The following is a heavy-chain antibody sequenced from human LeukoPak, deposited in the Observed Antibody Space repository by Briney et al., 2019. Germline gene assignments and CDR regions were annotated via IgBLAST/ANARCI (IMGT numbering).Heavy chain of an antibody. CDR1: GGTFTSYT. CDR2: IIPILGIA. Sequence: GSSVKVSCKASGGTFTSYTISWVRQAPGQGLEWRGRIIPILGIANYAQKFQGRVTITADKSTSTAYMELSSLRSADTAVYYCAREREGGWGYSSFFDYWGQGTLVTVSS. CDR3: AREREGGWGYSSFFDY. J-gene: IGHJ4*02. V-gene: IGHV1-69*04. D-gene: IGHD6-19*01.